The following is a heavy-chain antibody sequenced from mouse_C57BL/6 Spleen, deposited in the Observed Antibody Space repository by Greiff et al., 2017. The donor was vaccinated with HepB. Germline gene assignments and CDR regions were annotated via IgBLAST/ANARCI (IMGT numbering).Heavy chain of an antibody. D-gene: IGHD1-1*01. Sequence: VQLKQSGAELVRPGASVKLSCTASGFNIKDDYMHWVKQRPEQGLEWIGWIDPENGDTEYASKFQGKATITADTSSNTAYLQLSSLTSEDTAVYYCTTSGYYGRWFAYWGQGTLVTVSA. CDR1: GFNIKDDY. V-gene: IGHV14-4*01. CDR3: TTSGYYGRWFAY. J-gene: IGHJ3*01. CDR2: IDPENGDT.